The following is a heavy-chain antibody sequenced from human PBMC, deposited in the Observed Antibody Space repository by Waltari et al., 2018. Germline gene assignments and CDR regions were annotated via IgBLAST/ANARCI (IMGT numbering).Heavy chain of an antibody. V-gene: IGHV4-39*07. Sequence: QLQLQESGPGLVKPSETLSLTCTVSGGSISRSSYYWGWYRQPPGRGLEWIGSIYYSGSTYYNPSPKSRVTISVDTSKNQFSLKLSSVTAADTAVYYCARLSGALWFGELLTSYFDYWGQGTLVTVSS. CDR3: ARLSGALWFGELLTSYFDY. CDR2: IYYSGST. J-gene: IGHJ4*02. CDR1: GGSISRSSYY. D-gene: IGHD3-10*01.